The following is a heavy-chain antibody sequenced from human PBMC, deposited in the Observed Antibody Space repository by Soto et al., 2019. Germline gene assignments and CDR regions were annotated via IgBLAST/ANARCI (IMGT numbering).Heavy chain of an antibody. CDR1: GFTFRSYA. V-gene: IGHV3-23*01. J-gene: IGHJ4*02. CDR2: ISGGSIT. D-gene: IGHD4-17*01. Sequence: EVQLLESGGGLVQPGGSLRLACAGSGFTFRSYAMSWVRQAPGKGLEWVSAISGGSITYYADSVKGRFNISRDNSKNTLSLEMTSLRAEDTAVYYCAAFGDYVGYFFDSWGQGTLVIVSS. CDR3: AAFGDYVGYFFDS.